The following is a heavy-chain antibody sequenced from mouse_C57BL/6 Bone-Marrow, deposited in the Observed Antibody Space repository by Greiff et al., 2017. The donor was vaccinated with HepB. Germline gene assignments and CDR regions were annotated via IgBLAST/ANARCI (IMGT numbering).Heavy chain of an antibody. CDR3: ARWHGSSDLYYYAMDY. Sequence: VQLQQSGPELVKPGASVKISCKASGYAFSSSWMNWVKQRPGKGLEWIGRIYPGDGDTNYNGKFKGKATLTADKSSSTAYMQLSSLTSEDSAVYFCARWHGSSDLYYYAMDYWGQGTSVTVSS. V-gene: IGHV1-82*01. CDR1: GYAFSSSW. J-gene: IGHJ4*01. D-gene: IGHD1-1*01. CDR2: IYPGDGDT.